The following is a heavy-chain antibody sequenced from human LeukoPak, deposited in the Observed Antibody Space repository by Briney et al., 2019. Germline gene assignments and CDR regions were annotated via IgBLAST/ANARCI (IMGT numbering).Heavy chain of an antibody. CDR1: GYSFTNYW. CDR3: ARRFYDSSGYYSFDY. D-gene: IGHD3-22*01. CDR2: IDPSDSYT. J-gene: IGHJ4*02. V-gene: IGHV5-10-1*01. Sequence: GESLKISCQGSGYSFTNYWITWVHQMPGKGLERMGRIDPSDSYTNYSPSFQGHVTFSADKPVSTAYLQWSSLKASDTAMYYCARRFYDSSGYYSFDYWGQGTLVTVSS.